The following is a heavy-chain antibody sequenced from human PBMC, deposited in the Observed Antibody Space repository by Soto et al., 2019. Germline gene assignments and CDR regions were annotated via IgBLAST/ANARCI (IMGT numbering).Heavy chain of an antibody. CDR3: AKAPSPCSGGSCYVDC. CDR2: ISYDGSNK. D-gene: IGHD2-15*01. CDR1: GFTFSSYV. Sequence: GGSLRLSCAASGFTFSSYVMYWVRQAPGKGLEWGAVISYDGSNKYYADSVKGRFTISRDNSKNTLYLQMNSLRAEDTAVYYCAKAPSPCSGGSCYVDCWGQGTLVTVSS. V-gene: IGHV3-30*18. J-gene: IGHJ4*02.